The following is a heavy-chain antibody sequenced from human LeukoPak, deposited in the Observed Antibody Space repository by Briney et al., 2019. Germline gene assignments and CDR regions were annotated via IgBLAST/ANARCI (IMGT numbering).Heavy chain of an antibody. CDR2: ISDIGTTQ. J-gene: IGHJ3*02. CDR3: ARDRSKVTAYDDALDI. V-gene: IGHV3-48*04. D-gene: IGHD2-21*02. CDR1: GFAFSTYG. Sequence: GGSLRLSCAASGFAFSTYGMTWVRQAPGKGLEWVSYISDIGTTQHYADSVKGRFIISRDNAKNSLYLQMNSLTAADTAVYYCARDRSKVTAYDDALDIWGQGTMVIVSS.